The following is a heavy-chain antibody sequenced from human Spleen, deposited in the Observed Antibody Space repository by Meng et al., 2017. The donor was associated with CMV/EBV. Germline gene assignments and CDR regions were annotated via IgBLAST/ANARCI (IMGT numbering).Heavy chain of an antibody. J-gene: IGHJ4*02. CDR2: ISDSGDTI. Sequence: GESLKISCAASGFTISTYEMNWVRQAPGKGLEWLSYISDSGDTIYYADSVRGRFTISRDNAKNSLYLQMNSLRVEDTAVYYCARWRPRIDYWGQGTLVTVSS. CDR3: ARWRPRIDY. D-gene: IGHD3-3*01. V-gene: IGHV3-48*03. CDR1: GFTISTYE.